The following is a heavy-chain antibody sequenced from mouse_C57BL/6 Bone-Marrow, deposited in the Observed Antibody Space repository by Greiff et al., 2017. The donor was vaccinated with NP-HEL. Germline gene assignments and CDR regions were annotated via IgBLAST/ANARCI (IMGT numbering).Heavy chain of an antibody. CDR1: GYSITSGYY. Sequence: EVKLQQSGPGLVKPSQSLSLTCSVTGYSITSGYYWNWIRQFPGNKLEWMGYISYDGSNNYNPSLKNRISITRDTSKNQFFLKLNSVTTEDTATYYCARGTAQASFAYWGQGTLVTVSA. V-gene: IGHV3-6*01. CDR3: ARGTAQASFAY. D-gene: IGHD3-2*02. J-gene: IGHJ3*01. CDR2: ISYDGSN.